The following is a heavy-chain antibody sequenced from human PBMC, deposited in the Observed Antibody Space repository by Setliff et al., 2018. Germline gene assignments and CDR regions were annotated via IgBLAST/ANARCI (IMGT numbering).Heavy chain of an antibody. D-gene: IGHD4-4*01. CDR1: EYNFRSYG. CDR3: ARASRFGTTVYGGYYYMDV. Sequence: ASVKVSCKASEYNFRSYGLNWVRQAPGQGLEWMGWINTDTGNPTYAQGFTGRFVFSLDTSVTTAYLQISSLKAEDTAVYYCARASRFGTTVYGGYYYMDVWGKGTTVTVSS. V-gene: IGHV7-4-1*02. J-gene: IGHJ6*03. CDR2: INTDTGNP.